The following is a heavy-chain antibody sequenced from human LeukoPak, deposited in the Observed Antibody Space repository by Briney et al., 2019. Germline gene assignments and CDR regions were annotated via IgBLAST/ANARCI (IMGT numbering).Heavy chain of an antibody. J-gene: IGHJ4*02. Sequence: GESLKISCEASGYTFTAYWIGWVRQMPGEGLEWVGVIFPGDSNTRYMPPFQGQVTISADKSISTAYLQWGSLKASDTAIYYCAREAYGSGEVWGQGTLVTVSS. CDR1: GYTFTAYW. CDR2: IFPGDSNT. D-gene: IGHD3-10*01. CDR3: AREAYGSGEV. V-gene: IGHV5-51*01.